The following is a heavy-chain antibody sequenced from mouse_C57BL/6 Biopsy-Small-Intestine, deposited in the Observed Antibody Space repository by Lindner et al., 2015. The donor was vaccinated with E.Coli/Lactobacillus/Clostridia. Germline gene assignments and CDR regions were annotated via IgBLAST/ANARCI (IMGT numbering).Heavy chain of an antibody. J-gene: IGHJ4*01. CDR1: GFTFSDYG. D-gene: IGHD2-1*01. V-gene: IGHV5-17*01. CDR3: ANYGNYYAMDY. Sequence: VQLQESGGGLVKPGGSLKLSCAASGFTFSDYGMHWVRQAPEKGLEWVAYISSGSSTIYYADTVKGRFTISRDNAKNTLFLQMTSLRSEDTAMCYCANYGNYYAMDYWGQGTSVTVSS. CDR2: ISSGSSTI.